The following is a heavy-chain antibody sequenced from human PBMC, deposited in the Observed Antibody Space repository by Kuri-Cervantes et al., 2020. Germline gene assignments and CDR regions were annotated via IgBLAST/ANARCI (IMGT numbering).Heavy chain of an antibody. Sequence: LSLTCAASGFTFSSYGMHWVRQAPGKGLEWVAVISYDGSNKYYADSVKGRFTISRDNSKNTLYLQMNSLRAGDTAVYYCAKGGKGLYLDYWGQGTLVTVSS. D-gene: IGHD2-15*01. V-gene: IGHV3-30*18. CDR3: AKGGKGLYLDY. CDR1: GFTFSSYG. CDR2: ISYDGSNK. J-gene: IGHJ4*02.